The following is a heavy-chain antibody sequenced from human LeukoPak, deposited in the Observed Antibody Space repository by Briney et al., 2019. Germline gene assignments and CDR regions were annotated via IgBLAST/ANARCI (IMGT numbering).Heavy chain of an antibody. V-gene: IGHV3-30*04. CDR2: ISYDGSNK. J-gene: IGHJ4*02. CDR3: ARDREFAFDY. CDR1: GFTFSSYA. D-gene: IGHD2/OR15-2a*01. Sequence: GGSLRLSCAASGFTFSSYAMHWVRQAPGKGLEWVAVISYDGSNKYYADSVKGRFTISRDNSKNTLYLQMNSLRAEDTAVYYCARDREFAFDYWGQGTLVTVSS.